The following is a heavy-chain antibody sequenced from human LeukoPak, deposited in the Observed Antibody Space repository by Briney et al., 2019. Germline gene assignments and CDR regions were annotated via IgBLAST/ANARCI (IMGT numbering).Heavy chain of an antibody. V-gene: IGHV3-30*02. CDR3: ARGFTIFGVIMSYFDY. CDR2: IRHDGSFK. J-gene: IGHJ4*02. CDR1: GFAFNKYA. D-gene: IGHD3-3*01. Sequence: GGSLRLSCVASGFAFNKYAMHWVRQAPGKGLEWLTFIRHDGSFKEYADSVKGRFIISRDNSKNTLYLQMNSLRAEDTAVYYCARGFTIFGVIMSYFDYWGQGTLVTVSS.